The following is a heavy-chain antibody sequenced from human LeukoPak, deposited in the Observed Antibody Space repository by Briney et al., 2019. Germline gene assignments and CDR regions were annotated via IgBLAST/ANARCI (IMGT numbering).Heavy chain of an antibody. CDR3: AREVYSSSRPADAFDI. CDR1: GFTFDDYA. CDR2: ISWNSGSI. J-gene: IGHJ3*02. V-gene: IGHV3-9*01. D-gene: IGHD6-13*01. Sequence: GRSLRLSCAASGFTFDDYAMHWVRQAPGKGLEWVSGISWNSGSIGYADSVKGRFTISRDNARNSLYLQMNSLGAEDTAVYYCAREVYSSSRPADAFDIWGQGTVVTVSS.